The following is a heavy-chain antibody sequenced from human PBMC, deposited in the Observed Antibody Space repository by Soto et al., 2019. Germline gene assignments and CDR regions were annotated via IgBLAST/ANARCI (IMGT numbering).Heavy chain of an antibody. J-gene: IGHJ4*02. D-gene: IGHD3-9*01. V-gene: IGHV3-23*01. Sequence: GGSLRLSCAASGFTFSSYAMSWVRQAPGKGLEWVSAISGSGGSTYYADSVKGRFTISRDNSKNTLYLQMNSLRAEDTAVYYCAKDTRHYDILTGYYQAYYFDYWGQGTLVTVSS. CDR2: ISGSGGST. CDR3: AKDTRHYDILTGYYQAYYFDY. CDR1: GFTFSSYA.